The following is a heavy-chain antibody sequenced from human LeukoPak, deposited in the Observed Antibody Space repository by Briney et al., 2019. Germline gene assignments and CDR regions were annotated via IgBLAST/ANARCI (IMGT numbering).Heavy chain of an antibody. V-gene: IGHV4-39*01. J-gene: IGHJ5*02. Sequence: SETLSLTCSVSGDSIAAPSYYWACIRQPPGKALEWIASIYYSGNTNYDPSLQSRVTISVDTSKNQFSLSLSSVTAADTAVYYCARQIRYTYDPNWFHPWGQGTLVTVSS. CDR2: IYYSGNT. CDR1: GDSIAAPSYY. D-gene: IGHD5-12*01. CDR3: ARQIRYTYDPNWFHP.